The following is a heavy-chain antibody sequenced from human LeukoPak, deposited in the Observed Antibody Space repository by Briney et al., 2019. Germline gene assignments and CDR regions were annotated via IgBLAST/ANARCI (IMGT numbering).Heavy chain of an antibody. V-gene: IGHV7-4-1*02. J-gene: IGHJ5*02. Sequence: ASVKVSCKASGYTFTSYAMNWVRQAPGQGLEWMGCINTHTGNPTYAQGFTGRFVFSLDTSVSTAYLQISSLKAEDTAVYYCARVGVVVPAADFNWFDLWGQGTLVTVSS. D-gene: IGHD2-2*01. CDR1: GYTFTSYA. CDR3: ARVGVVVPAADFNWFDL. CDR2: INTHTGNP.